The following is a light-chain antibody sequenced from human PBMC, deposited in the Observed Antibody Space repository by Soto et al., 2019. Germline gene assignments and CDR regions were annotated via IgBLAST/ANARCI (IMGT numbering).Light chain of an antibody. V-gene: IGKV1-39*01. J-gene: IGKJ1*01. Sequence: DIQMTQSPSSLSASVGDRVTITCRASQSINSYLNWYQQKPGKAPKLLIYAASSLQSGVPSRFSGSGSGTDFTLTISSLQPEDFATYYCQHSFITPWTFGQGTKVDIK. CDR1: QSINSY. CDR3: QHSFITPWT. CDR2: AAS.